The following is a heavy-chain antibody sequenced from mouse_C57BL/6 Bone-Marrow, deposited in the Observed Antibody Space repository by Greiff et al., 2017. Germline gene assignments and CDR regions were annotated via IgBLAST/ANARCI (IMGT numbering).Heavy chain of an antibody. D-gene: IGHD1-1*01. V-gene: IGHV2-9-1*01. CDR2: IWTGGGT. CDR3: ARKVVAKDYAMDY. J-gene: IGHJ4*01. Sequence: QVQLKQSGPGLVAPSQSLSITCTVSGFSLTSYAISWVRQPPGKGLEWLGVIWTGGGTNYNSAPKSRLSISKDNSKSQVFLKMNNLQTDDTARYYCARKVVAKDYAMDYWGQGTSVTVSS. CDR1: GFSLTSYA.